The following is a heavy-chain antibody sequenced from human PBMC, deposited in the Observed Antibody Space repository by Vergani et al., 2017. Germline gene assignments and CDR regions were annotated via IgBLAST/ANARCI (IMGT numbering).Heavy chain of an antibody. CDR1: GGSISSYY. V-gene: IGHV4-59*01. Sequence: QVQLQESGPGLVKPSETLSITCTVSGGSISSYYWSRIRQPPGKGLEWIGYIYYSGSTNYNPSLKSRVTISLDTSKNQFSLKLSSVTAADTAVYYCAREVGATNYDYCYMDVWGKGTTVTVSS. J-gene: IGHJ6*03. CDR3: AREVGATNYDYCYMDV. CDR2: IYYSGST. D-gene: IGHD1-26*01.